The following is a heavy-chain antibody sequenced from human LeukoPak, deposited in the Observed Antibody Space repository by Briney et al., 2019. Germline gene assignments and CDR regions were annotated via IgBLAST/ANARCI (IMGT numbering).Heavy chain of an antibody. CDR1: GGSISSYY. Sequence: SETLSLTCTVSGGSISSYYWSWIRQPPGKGLEWIGSIYHSGSTYYNPSLKSRVTISVDTSKNQFSLKLSSVTAADTAVYYCARALLWFGELGTDNWFDPWGQGTLVTVSS. D-gene: IGHD3-10*01. CDR3: ARALLWFGELGTDNWFDP. J-gene: IGHJ5*02. CDR2: IYHSGST. V-gene: IGHV4-38-2*02.